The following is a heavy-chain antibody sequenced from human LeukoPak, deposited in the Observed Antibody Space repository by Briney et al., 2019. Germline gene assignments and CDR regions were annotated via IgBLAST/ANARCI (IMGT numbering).Heavy chain of an antibody. CDR1: GFTLSSYS. D-gene: IGHD6-19*01. J-gene: IGHJ4*02. Sequence: GRSLRLSCAASGFTLSSYSMNWVRQTPGKGLEWVAVISYDGSNKYYADSVKGRFTISRDNSKNTLYLQMNSLRAEDTAVYYCARARDSSGWYGHAFDIWGQGTLVTVSS. V-gene: IGHV3-30-3*01. CDR2: ISYDGSNK. CDR3: ARARDSSGWYGHAFDI.